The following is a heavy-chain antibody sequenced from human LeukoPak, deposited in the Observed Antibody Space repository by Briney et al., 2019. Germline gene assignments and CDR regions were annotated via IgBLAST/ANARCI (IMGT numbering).Heavy chain of an antibody. CDR1: GYTFTSYG. CDR3: ARGGYCSSTSCYIGDAFDI. D-gene: IGHD2-2*02. Sequence: ASVKVSCKASGYTFTSYGISWMRQAPGQGLEWMGWISAYNGNTNYAQTLQGRVTMTTDTSTSTAYMELRSLRADDTAVYYCARGGYCSSTSCYIGDAFDIWGQGTMVTVSS. J-gene: IGHJ3*02. V-gene: IGHV1-18*01. CDR2: ISAYNGNT.